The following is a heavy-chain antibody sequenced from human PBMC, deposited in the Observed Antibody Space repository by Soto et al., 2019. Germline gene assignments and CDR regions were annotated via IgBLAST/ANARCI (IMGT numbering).Heavy chain of an antibody. CDR3: ARDLFAVVVVAPPRFDP. V-gene: IGHV3-7*01. CDR1: GFTFSSYW. J-gene: IGHJ5*02. CDR2: IKQDGSEK. D-gene: IGHD2-15*01. Sequence: PGGSLRLSCAASGFTFSSYWMSWVRQAPGKGLEWVANIKQDGSEKYYVDSVKGRFTISRDNAKNSLYLQMNSLRAEDTAVYYCARDLFAVVVVAPPRFDPCGQGTLVTVSS.